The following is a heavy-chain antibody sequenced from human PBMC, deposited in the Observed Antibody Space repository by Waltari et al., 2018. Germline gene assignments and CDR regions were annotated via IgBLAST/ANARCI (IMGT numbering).Heavy chain of an antibody. V-gene: IGHV3-33*01. CDR3: ARGKRLLGGHWFDP. CDR1: GFTFSSYG. Sequence: QVQLVESGGGVVQPGRSLRLSCAASGFTFSSYGMHWVRQAPGKGLEWVAVIWYDGSNKYYADSVKGRFTISRDNSKNTLDLQMNSLRAEDTAVYYCARGKRLLGGHWFDPWGQGTLVTVSS. CDR2: IWYDGSNK. J-gene: IGHJ5*02. D-gene: IGHD2-21*01.